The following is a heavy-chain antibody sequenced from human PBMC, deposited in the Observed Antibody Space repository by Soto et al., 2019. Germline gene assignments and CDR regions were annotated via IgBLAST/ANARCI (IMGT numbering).Heavy chain of an antibody. Sequence: QVQLVESGGGVVQPGRSLRLSCAASGFTFSSYGMHWVRQAPGKGLEWVAVIWNDGSNKYYADSVKGRFTISRDNSKNTLYLQMNSLRAEDTAVYYCARGGIAAGDYWGQGTLVTVSS. CDR1: GFTFSSYG. V-gene: IGHV3-33*01. CDR2: IWNDGSNK. J-gene: IGHJ4*02. CDR3: ARGGIAAGDY. D-gene: IGHD6-13*01.